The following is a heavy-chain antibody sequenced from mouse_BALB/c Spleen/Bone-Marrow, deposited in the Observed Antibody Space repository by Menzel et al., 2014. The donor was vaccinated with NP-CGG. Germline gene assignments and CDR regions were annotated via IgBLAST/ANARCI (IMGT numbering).Heavy chain of an antibody. D-gene: IGHD2-3*01. Sequence: QVQLQQSGAELVRPGTSVKVSCKASGYAFTDYLMEWLKQRPGQGLEWIGVINPGSGSTNYNEKFKDKATLTADKSSSTAYMQLSRLTSDDTAVYFCARYDGYFDYWGQGTILTVSS. CDR2: INPGSGST. V-gene: IGHV1-54*01. CDR3: ARYDGYFDY. CDR1: GYAFTDYL. J-gene: IGHJ2*01.